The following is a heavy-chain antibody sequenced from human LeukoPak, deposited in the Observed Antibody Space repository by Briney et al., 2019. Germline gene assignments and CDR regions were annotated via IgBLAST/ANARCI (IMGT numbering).Heavy chain of an antibody. CDR3: ARQLYKSGHCSLYWYFDL. CDR2: INFKSGGT. CDR1: EYTFSGY. J-gene: IGHJ2*01. Sequence: GASVKVSCKDSEYTFSGYMHWVRQAPGQGLEWMGWINFKSGGTNYAQKFQGRVTMTRDTSISTAYMELSSLRSDDTAVYYCARQLYKSGHCSLYWYFDLWGRGTLLSVSS. V-gene: IGHV1-2*02. D-gene: IGHD3-3*01.